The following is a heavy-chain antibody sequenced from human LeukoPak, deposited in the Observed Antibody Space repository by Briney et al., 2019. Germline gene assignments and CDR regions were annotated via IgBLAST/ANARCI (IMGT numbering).Heavy chain of an antibody. Sequence: GGSLRLSCAAAGFTFSNYAMTWVRQAPGKGLEWASSISGSGGSTYYADSVKGRFTISRDNSKNTLYLQMYSLRAEDTAVYYCAKVEGASKASVYWGQGALVTVSS. CDR1: GFTFSNYA. CDR2: ISGSGGST. V-gene: IGHV3-23*01. D-gene: IGHD1-1*01. CDR3: AKVEGASKASVY. J-gene: IGHJ4*02.